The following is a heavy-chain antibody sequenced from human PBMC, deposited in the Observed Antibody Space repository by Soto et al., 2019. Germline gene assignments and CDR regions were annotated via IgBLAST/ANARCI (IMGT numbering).Heavy chain of an antibody. J-gene: IGHJ4*02. CDR1: GYTFTNYY. CDR2: IYPSGGST. V-gene: IGHV1-46*01. D-gene: IGHD3-10*01. CDR3: ARDFSGPMDY. Sequence: ASVGVSCKXSGYTFTNYYMHWVRQAPGQGLEWMGIIYPSGGSTRNAQKFQGRVTMTRDTSTSTVYMELSSLRSEDTAVYYCARDFSGPMDYWGRGTLVTVSS.